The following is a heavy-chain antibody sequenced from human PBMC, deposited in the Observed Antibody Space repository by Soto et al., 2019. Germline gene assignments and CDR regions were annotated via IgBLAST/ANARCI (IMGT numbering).Heavy chain of an antibody. D-gene: IGHD3-22*01. V-gene: IGHV3-49*04. J-gene: IGHJ6*02. CDR3: TRDHYYDSSGYYTNPCCYYYYGMDV. CDR1: GFTFGDYA. Sequence: EVQLVESGGGLVQPGRSLRLSCTASGFTFGDYAMSWVRQAPGKGLEWVGFIRSKAYGGTTEYAASVKGRFTISRDDATSIAYLQMNSLRTNDSAVYYCTRDHYYDSSGYYTNPCCYYYYGMDVWGQGTTDTVSS. CDR2: IRSKAYGGTT.